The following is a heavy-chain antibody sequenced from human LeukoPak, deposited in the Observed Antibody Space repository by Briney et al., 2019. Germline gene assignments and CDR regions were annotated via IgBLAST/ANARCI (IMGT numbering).Heavy chain of an antibody. CDR1: GLTFSSYS. D-gene: IGHD6-19*01. CDR3: ARGGGSGWVIDY. V-gene: IGHV4-34*01. CDR2: IDHSGST. J-gene: IGHJ4*02. Sequence: GSLRLSCAASGLTFSSYSMNWVRQPPGKGLEWIGEIDHSGSTNYNPSLKSRVTISVDTSKNQFSLKLSSVTAADTAVYYCARGGGSGWVIDYWGQGTLVTVSS.